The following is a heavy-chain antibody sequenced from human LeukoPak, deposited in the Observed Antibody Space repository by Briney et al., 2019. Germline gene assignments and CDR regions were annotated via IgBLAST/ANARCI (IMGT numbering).Heavy chain of an antibody. CDR2: ISYDGSNK. V-gene: IGHV3-30-3*01. CDR1: GFTFSSYA. D-gene: IGHD5-12*01. Sequence: GRSLRLSCAASGFTFSSYAMHWVRQAPGKGLEWVAVISYDGSNKYYADSVKGRFTISRDNSKNTLYLQMNSLRAEDTAVYYCARSKYSGYPFDIWGQGTMVTVFS. CDR3: ARSKYSGYPFDI. J-gene: IGHJ3*02.